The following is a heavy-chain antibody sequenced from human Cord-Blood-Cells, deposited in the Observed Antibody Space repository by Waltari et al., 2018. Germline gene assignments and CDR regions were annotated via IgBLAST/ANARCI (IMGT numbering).Heavy chain of an antibody. Sequence: QAQLEDPGPALVKPSETLSLTCTVLGGPISNNNMWSWIRQSPGKGLEWMGGIYGSGGKTEYNPSLKSRVTLSMDTSKNQFSLRLNSVTAADPAVYFCARKNWNYVAIDFWGQGVLVTVSS. V-gene: IGHV4-4*02. J-gene: IGHJ4*02. CDR1: GGPISNNNM. CDR3: ARKNWNYVAIDF. CDR2: IYGSGGKT. D-gene: IGHD1-7*01.